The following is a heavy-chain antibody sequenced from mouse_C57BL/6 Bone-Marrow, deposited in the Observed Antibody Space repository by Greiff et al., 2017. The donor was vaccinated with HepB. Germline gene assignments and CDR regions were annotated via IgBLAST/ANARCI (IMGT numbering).Heavy chain of an antibody. Sequence: VQLQQSGPGLVQPSQSLSITCTVSGFSLTSYGVHWVRQSPGKGLEWLGVIWRGGSTDYNAAFMSRLSITKDNSKSQVFFKMNSLQADDTAIYYCAKPYYGSSYSWFAYWGQGTLVTVSA. J-gene: IGHJ3*01. V-gene: IGHV2-5*01. CDR3: AKPYYGSSYSWFAY. CDR1: GFSLTSYG. CDR2: IWRGGST. D-gene: IGHD1-1*01.